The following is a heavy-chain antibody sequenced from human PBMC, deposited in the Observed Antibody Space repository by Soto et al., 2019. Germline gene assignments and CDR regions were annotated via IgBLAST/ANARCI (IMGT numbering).Heavy chain of an antibody. Sequence: SGPTLVNPTQTLTLTCTFSVFSLSTSGMCVSWIRQPPGKALEWLARIDWDDDKYYSTSLKTRLTISKDTSKNQVVLTMTNMDPVDTATYYCARIFDSSGPPAYWGQGTLVTVSS. V-gene: IGHV2-70*11. D-gene: IGHD3-22*01. CDR3: ARIFDSSGPPAY. J-gene: IGHJ4*02. CDR1: VFSLSTSGMC. CDR2: IDWDDDK.